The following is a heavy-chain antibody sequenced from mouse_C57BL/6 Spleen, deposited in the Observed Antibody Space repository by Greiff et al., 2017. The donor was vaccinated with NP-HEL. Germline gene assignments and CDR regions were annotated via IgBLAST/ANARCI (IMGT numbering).Heavy chain of an antibody. CDR1: GYSFTGYY. D-gene: IGHD2-3*01. CDR3: ARGGYYHY. CDR2: INPSTGGT. V-gene: IGHV1-42*01. Sequence: VQLQQSGPELVKPGASVKISCKASGYSFTGYYMNWVKQSPEKSLEWIGEINPSTGGTTYNQKFKAKATLTVDKSSSTAYMQLKSLTSEDSAVYYCARGGYYHYWGQGTTLTVSS. J-gene: IGHJ2*01.